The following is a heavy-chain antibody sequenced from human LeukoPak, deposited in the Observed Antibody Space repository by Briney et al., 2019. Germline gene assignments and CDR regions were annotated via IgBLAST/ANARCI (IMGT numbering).Heavy chain of an antibody. CDR2: INHSGST. V-gene: IGHV4-34*01. CDR1: GGSSSGYY. CDR3: ARLRYCSSTSCQLFDY. D-gene: IGHD2-2*01. Sequence: SETLSLTCAVYGGSSSGYYWSWIRQPPGKGLEWIGEINHSGSTNYNPSLKSRVTISVDTSKNQFSLKLSSVTAADTAVYYCARLRYCSSTSCQLFDYWGQGTLVTVSS. J-gene: IGHJ4*02.